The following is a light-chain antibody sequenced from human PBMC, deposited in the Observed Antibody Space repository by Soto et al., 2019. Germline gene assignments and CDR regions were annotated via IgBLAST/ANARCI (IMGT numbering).Light chain of an antibody. CDR2: GAS. Sequence: EIVMTQSPATLSVSPGERATLSCRASQSVSSNLAWYQQKPGQAPRLLIYGASTRATGIPARFSGSGSGTGLTLNISRPQAEDFAVYYWQQYNNWPFPSWTFGQGTKVEIK. CDR1: QSVSSN. CDR3: QQYNNWPFPSWT. J-gene: IGKJ1*01. V-gene: IGKV3-15*01.